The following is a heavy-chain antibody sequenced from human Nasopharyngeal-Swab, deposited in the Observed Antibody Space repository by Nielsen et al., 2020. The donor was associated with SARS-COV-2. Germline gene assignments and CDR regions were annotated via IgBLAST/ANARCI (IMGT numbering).Heavy chain of an antibody. Sequence: GSLGLSCTVSGGSISSYYWSWIRQPPGKGLEWIGYIYYSGSTNYNPSLKSRVTISVDTSKNQFSLKLSSVTAADTAVYYCASLLRSYCSGGSCYPNGMDVWGQGTTVTVSS. J-gene: IGHJ6*02. V-gene: IGHV4-59*01. CDR3: ASLLRSYCSGGSCYPNGMDV. D-gene: IGHD2-15*01. CDR1: GGSISSYY. CDR2: IYYSGST.